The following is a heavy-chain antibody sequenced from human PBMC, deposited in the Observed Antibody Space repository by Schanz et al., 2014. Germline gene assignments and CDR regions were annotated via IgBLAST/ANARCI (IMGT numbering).Heavy chain of an antibody. D-gene: IGHD2-2*01. Sequence: EEQLVESGGGLVQPGGSLRLSCAASGFTFGDYAMTWVRQAPGKGLEWVSVIGVDGTTTYYADSVKGRFTISRDNSKNTVYLQMNSLRPGDTAVYYCARESSNDIVLVPGAVFDHWGQGILVTVSS. CDR3: ARESSNDIVLVPGAVFDH. CDR1: GFTFGDYA. CDR2: IGVDGTTT. J-gene: IGHJ4*02. V-gene: IGHV3-23*04.